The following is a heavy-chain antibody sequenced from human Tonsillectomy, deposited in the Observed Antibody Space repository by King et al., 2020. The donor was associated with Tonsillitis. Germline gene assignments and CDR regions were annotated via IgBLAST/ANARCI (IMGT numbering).Heavy chain of an antibody. CDR1: GFTFSSYA. Sequence: VQLVESGRNLVQPGGSLRLSCAASGFTFSSYAMSWVRQAPGKGLEWVSAISGNGGSTYYADSVKGRFTISRDNSKNTLYLQMNSLRAEDTAVYYCAEGVLLWFGELLDFLDYWGQGTLVTVSS. D-gene: IGHD3-10*01. CDR3: AEGVLLWFGELLDFLDY. J-gene: IGHJ4*02. V-gene: IGHV3-23*04. CDR2: ISGNGGST.